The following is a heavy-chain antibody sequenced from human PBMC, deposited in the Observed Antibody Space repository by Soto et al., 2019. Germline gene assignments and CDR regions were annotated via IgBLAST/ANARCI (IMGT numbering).Heavy chain of an antibody. CDR1: GGTFSSYA. V-gene: IGHV1-69*06. CDR3: ASEFEDGSRGPSCDYYYSGMEF. Sequence: QVQLVQSGAEVKKPGSSVNVSCKASGGTFSSYAISWVRQAPGQGLEWMGGIIPIFGTANYAQKFQGRVTLAADNSMTAAFIVGGSRTPEVTAVYCYASEFEDGSRGPSCDYYYSGMEFRGQGTTVSVSS. CDR2: IIPIFGTA. D-gene: IGHD6-13*01. J-gene: IGHJ6*02.